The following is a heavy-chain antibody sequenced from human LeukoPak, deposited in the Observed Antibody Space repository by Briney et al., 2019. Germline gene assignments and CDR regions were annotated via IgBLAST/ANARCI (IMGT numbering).Heavy chain of an antibody. J-gene: IGHJ4*02. CDR2: ISGKNGNT. Sequence: ASVKVSCKASGYTFTGFGISWVRQAPGQGLEWMGWISGKNGNTNYAQKFQGRVTKTTDTSTGTASMDLRSLRSDDSAVYFCARDHVFLSAAGLFDYWGQGTLVTVSS. V-gene: IGHV1-18*01. D-gene: IGHD6-13*01. CDR3: ARDHVFLSAAGLFDY. CDR1: GYTFTGFG.